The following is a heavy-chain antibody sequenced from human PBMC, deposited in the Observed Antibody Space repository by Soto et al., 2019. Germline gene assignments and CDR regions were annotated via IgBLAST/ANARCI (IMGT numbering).Heavy chain of an antibody. Sequence: LSLTCAVYGASLSDNYFNWLRQPPGKGLEWIGEINHSGNTNYNPSLRSRVTISIDTSKNQLSLNLRSVSAADTAVYYCARGRGEFDDWGQGTPVTVSS. CDR3: ARGRGEFDD. CDR2: INHSGNT. J-gene: IGHJ5*02. D-gene: IGHD2-21*01. CDR1: GASLSDNY. V-gene: IGHV4-34*01.